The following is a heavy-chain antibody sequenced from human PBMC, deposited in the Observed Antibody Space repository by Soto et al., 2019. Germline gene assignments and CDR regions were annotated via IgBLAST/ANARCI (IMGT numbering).Heavy chain of an antibody. CDR3: AREYYYDSSGYYYVSFWDY. CDR1: GGSISSYY. V-gene: IGHV4-59*01. J-gene: IGHJ4*02. D-gene: IGHD3-22*01. Sequence: NPSETLSLTCTVSGGSISSYYWSWIRQPPGKGLEWIGYIYYSGSTNYNPSLKSRVTISVDTSKNQFSLKLSSVTAADTAVYYCAREYYYDSSGYYYVSFWDYWGQGTLVTVSS. CDR2: IYYSGST.